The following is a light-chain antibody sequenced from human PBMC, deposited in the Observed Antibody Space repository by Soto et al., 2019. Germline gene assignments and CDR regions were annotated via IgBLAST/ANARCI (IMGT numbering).Light chain of an antibody. CDR1: QSLLHPNGGTY. V-gene: IGKV2-28*01. CDR2: LTS. Sequence: DIVMTQSPLSLPVTPGEPASISCRSSQSLLHPNGGTYLEWYLQKPGQSPQLLIYLTSSRASGVPDRLTGIGSGTDFTLKIRRVEAEEGGVYDGMQALQTPRTVGRGTKVEIK. CDR3: MQALQTPRT. J-gene: IGKJ4*02.